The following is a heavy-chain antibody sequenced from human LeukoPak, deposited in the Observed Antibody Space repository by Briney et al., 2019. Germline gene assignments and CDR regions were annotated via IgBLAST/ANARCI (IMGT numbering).Heavy chain of an antibody. CDR3: ARGNGYPFDY. Sequence: SQTLSLTCAISGDSLSSNSATWNWVRQSPSRGLEWLGRTYYRSKWYNDYVVSVKGRVTINPDASKKQFSLQLNSVTPEDTAMYYCARGNGYPFDYWGQGTLVTVSS. V-gene: IGHV6-1*01. CDR2: TYYRSKWYN. D-gene: IGHD3-16*01. CDR1: GDSLSSNSAT. J-gene: IGHJ4*02.